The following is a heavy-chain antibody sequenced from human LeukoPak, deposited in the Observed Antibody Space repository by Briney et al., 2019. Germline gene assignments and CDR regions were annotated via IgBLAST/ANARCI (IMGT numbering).Heavy chain of an antibody. CDR2: ISGTSTYI. CDR3: ARGMRQIDDAFDL. V-gene: IGHV3-21*01. J-gene: IGHJ3*01. CDR1: GFTSSSYT. Sequence: PGGSLRLSCAASGFTSSSYTMNWVRQAPGKGLEWVSSISGTSTYIHDADSVKGRFTVFRDNANNSLYLQMNSLRAEDTAMYYCARGMRQIDDAFDLWGQGTMVTVSS. D-gene: IGHD6-25*01.